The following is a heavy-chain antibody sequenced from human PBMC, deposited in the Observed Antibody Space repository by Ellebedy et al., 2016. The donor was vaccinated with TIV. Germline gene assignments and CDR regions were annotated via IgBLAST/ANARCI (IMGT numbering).Heavy chain of an antibody. CDR3: AKDHGLYPPSQGHFDL. Sequence: PGGSLRLSCAASGFTFSSYAMSWVRQAPGAGLEWVSAISGSGHSTYYADSVKGRFTISRDNSKNTLYLQMYSLRAEDTAVYYCAKDHGLYPPSQGHFDLWGRGTLVTVSS. J-gene: IGHJ2*01. V-gene: IGHV3-23*01. D-gene: IGHD2-2*02. CDR2: ISGSGHST. CDR1: GFTFSSYA.